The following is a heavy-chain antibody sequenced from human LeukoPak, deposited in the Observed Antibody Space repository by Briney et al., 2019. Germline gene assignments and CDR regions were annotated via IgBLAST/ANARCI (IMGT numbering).Heavy chain of an antibody. V-gene: IGHV3-7*01. CDR2: INQDGGKK. CDR1: GFNFSSYW. CDR3: ARGGAPDN. J-gene: IGHJ4*02. D-gene: IGHD1-26*01. Sequence: GGSLRLSCAASGFNFSSYWMSWVRQTPGKGLEWVANINQDGGKKYYVDSVRGRFAISRDNAENSVYLQMNSLRAEDTALYYCARGGAPDNWGQGTLVTVSS.